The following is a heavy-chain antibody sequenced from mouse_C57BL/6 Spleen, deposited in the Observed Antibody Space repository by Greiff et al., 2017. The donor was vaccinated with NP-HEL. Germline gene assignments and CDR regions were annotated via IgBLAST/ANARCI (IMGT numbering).Heavy chain of an antibody. CDR1: GFSLTSYG. CDR3: ASERSSPAWFAY. V-gene: IGHV2-6*01. D-gene: IGHD1-1*01. Sequence: QVQLQQSGPGLVAPSPSLSITCTVSGFSLTSYGVDWVRQSPGKGLEWLGVIWGVGSTNYNSALNSRLSISKDNSKSQVFLKMNSLQAEDTAMYYCASERSSPAWFAYWGQGTLVTVSA. CDR2: IWGVGST. J-gene: IGHJ3*01.